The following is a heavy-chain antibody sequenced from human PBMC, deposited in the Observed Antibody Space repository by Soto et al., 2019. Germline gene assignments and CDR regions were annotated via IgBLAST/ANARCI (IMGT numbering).Heavy chain of an antibody. D-gene: IGHD6-6*01. V-gene: IGHV4-30-2*01. J-gene: IGHJ4*02. CDR3: ARSIAVPSSNIDH. Sequence: TLSLTCTVSGGSISSGGYSWSWIRQPPGKGLEWIGYIYHSGSTYYNPSLKSRVTISLDRSKNHFSLKLSSVSAADTAVYFCARSIAVPSSNIDHCGPGIRLTVS. CDR2: IYHSGST. CDR1: GGSISSGGYS.